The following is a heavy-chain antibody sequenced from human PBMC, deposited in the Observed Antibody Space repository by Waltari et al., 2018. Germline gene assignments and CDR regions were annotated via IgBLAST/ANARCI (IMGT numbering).Heavy chain of an antibody. D-gene: IGHD7-27*01. CDR1: GYTFIDYH. Sequence: EVQLVQSGAEVKKPGATVKISCKASGYTFIDYHMHWVQQAPGKGLEWMGRVDPEDGETIYAEKFQGRVTITADTSITTAYMELRSLTSDDTAVYYCARGNWGYFFDYWGQGTLVTVSS. CDR3: ARGNWGYFFDY. CDR2: VDPEDGET. V-gene: IGHV1-69-2*01. J-gene: IGHJ4*02.